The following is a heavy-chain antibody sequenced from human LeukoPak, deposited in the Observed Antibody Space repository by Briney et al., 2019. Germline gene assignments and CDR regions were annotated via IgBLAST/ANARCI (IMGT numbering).Heavy chain of an antibody. CDR2: IYSGGST. D-gene: IGHD6-13*01. V-gene: IGHV3-53*01. CDR3: ARVEGSSWPRPNWFDP. J-gene: IGHJ5*02. Sequence: GGSLRLSCAASGFTVSSNYMSWVRQAPGKGLEWVSVIYSGGSTYYADSVKGRFTISRDNSKNTLYLQMNSLRAEDTAVYYCARVEGSSWPRPNWFDPWGQGTLVTVSS. CDR1: GFTVSSNY.